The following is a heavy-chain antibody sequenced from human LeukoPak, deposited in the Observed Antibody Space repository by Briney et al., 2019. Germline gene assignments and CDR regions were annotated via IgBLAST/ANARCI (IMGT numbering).Heavy chain of an antibody. CDR1: GYTFTSYD. Sequence: ASVKVSCKASGYTFTSYDINWVRQAAGQGLEWMGWMNPNSGNTGYAQKLQGRVTMTTDTSTSTAYMELRSLRSDDTAVYYCARGTAMVVDYWGQGTLVTVSS. V-gene: IGHV1-8*02. D-gene: IGHD5-18*01. CDR3: ARGTAMVVDY. CDR2: MNPNSGNT. J-gene: IGHJ4*02.